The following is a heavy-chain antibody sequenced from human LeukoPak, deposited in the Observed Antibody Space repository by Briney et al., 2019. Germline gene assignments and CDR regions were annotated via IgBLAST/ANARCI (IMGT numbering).Heavy chain of an antibody. CDR1: GFTFRSDW. J-gene: IGHJ4*02. V-gene: IGHV3-74*01. CDR2: HTDDGTYI. CDR3: VRGSSDWAGTDY. Sequence: GGSLSLSCVASGFTFRSDWMHWVRRTPGKGLVWVWRHTDDGTYIDYAASVKGRFTISVDKSKNMLYLQMNSLRVEDTAVYYCVRGSSDWAGTDYWGQGTGVTVSA. D-gene: IGHD2-21*02.